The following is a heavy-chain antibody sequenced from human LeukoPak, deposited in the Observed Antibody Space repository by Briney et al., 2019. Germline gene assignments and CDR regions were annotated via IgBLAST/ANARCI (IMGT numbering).Heavy chain of an antibody. CDR2: ISWNSGSI. J-gene: IGHJ4*02. Sequence: GGSLRLSCAASGFTFSNYAMHWVRQAPGKGLEWVSSISWNSGSIGYADSVKGRFTISRDNAKNSLYLQMNSLRAEDTALYYCAKGLRGYSYAFDYWGQGTLVTVSS. CDR1: GFTFSNYA. V-gene: IGHV3-9*01. CDR3: AKGLRGYSYAFDY. D-gene: IGHD5-18*01.